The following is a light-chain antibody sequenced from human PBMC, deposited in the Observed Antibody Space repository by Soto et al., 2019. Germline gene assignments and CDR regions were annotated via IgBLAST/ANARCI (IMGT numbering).Light chain of an antibody. CDR3: QQYGGSPQT. CDR1: QSVSSSH. J-gene: IGKJ1*01. V-gene: IGKV3-20*01. Sequence: EILMTQSPATLSVSPGERATLSCRASQSVSSSHLAWYQQKVGQAPRLLIYGASSRASGIPARFSGSVSGTDFTLTISRVEPEDFAVYYCQQYGGSPQTFGQGTKVDIK. CDR2: GAS.